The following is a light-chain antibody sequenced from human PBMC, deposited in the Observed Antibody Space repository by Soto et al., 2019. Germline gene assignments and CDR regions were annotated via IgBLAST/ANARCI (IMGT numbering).Light chain of an antibody. Sequence: EIVLTQSPATLSLSPGERATLSCRASQSVSSYLAWYQQKPGQAPRLLIYDASNRATGIPARFSGSGSGTDFTLTISSLQSEDFAVYYCQHYTNWPLTFGGGTKVDI. CDR3: QHYTNWPLT. CDR2: DAS. V-gene: IGKV3-11*01. J-gene: IGKJ4*01. CDR1: QSVSSY.